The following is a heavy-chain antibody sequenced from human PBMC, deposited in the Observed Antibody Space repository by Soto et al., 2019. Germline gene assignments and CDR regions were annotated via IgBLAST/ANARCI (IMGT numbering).Heavy chain of an antibody. V-gene: IGHV1-69*12. CDR3: ARHVPAAGYYYGMDV. J-gene: IGHJ6*02. Sequence: QVQLVQSGAEVKKPGSSVQVSCKASGGTFSSYAISWVRQAPGQGLEWMGGIIPIFGTANYAQKFQGRVTITADEYTITAYMELSSLRSEDTAVYYCARHVPAAGYYYGMDVWGQGTTVTVSS. CDR2: IIPIFGTA. CDR1: GGTFSSYA. D-gene: IGHD2-2*01.